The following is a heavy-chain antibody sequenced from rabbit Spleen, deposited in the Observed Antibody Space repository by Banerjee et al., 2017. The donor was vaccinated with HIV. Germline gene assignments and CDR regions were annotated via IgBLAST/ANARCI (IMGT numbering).Heavy chain of an antibody. D-gene: IGHD5-1*01. CDR2: IDPVFGVT. CDR3: AKDMGVAARYFFNL. J-gene: IGHJ4*01. Sequence: QLVESGGGLVQPGGSLKLSCKASGFDYSAYYMSWVRQAPGKGLEWIGYIDPVFGVTVYANWVNGRFTISRDNAQNTLYLQLNSLTAADTATYFCAKDMGVAARYFFNLWGPGTLVTVS. V-gene: IGHV1S7*01. CDR1: GFDYSAYY.